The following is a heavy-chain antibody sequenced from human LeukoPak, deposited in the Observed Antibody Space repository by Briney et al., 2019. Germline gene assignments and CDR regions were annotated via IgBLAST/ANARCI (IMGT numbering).Heavy chain of an antibody. CDR1: GFTFSSYS. CDR3: ASGGSAPGDWFDP. CDR2: ISSSSSTI. J-gene: IGHJ5*02. D-gene: IGHD2-15*01. Sequence: PGGSLRLSRAASGFTFSSYSMNWVRQAPGKGLEWVSYISSSSSTIYYADSVKGRFTISRDNAKNSLYLQMNSLRAEDTAVYYCASGGSAPGDWFDPWGQGTLVTVSS. V-gene: IGHV3-48*04.